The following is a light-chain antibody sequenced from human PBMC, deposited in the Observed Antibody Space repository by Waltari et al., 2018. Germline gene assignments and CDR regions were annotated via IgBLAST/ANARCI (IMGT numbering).Light chain of an antibody. CDR3: QNYGTLPAT. V-gene: IGKV3-20*01. CDR1: QSVSRT. Sequence: EIVLTQAPATLSLSPGERATLSCRASQSVSRTLAWYQQKPGQAPRLLIYDASSRAAGIPDRFSGSGSGTDFSLTISRLEPDDFGVYYCQNYGTLPATFGQGTKVEI. J-gene: IGKJ1*01. CDR2: DAS.